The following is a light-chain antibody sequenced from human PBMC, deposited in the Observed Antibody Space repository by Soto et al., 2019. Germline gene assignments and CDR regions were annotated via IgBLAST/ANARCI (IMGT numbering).Light chain of an antibody. Sequence: QSVLPPPPSASGSPGQSVAISCTGTSSDVGGYNYVSWYQQHPGKAPKLMIYEVNKRPSGVPDRFSGSKSGNTASLTVSGLQAEDEADYYCSSYAGSSNVFGTGTKLTVL. V-gene: IGLV2-8*01. J-gene: IGLJ1*01. CDR3: SSYAGSSNV. CDR2: EVN. CDR1: SSDVGGYNY.